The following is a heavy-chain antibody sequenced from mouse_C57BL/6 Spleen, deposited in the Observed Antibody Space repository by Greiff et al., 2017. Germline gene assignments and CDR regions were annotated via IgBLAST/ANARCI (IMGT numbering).Heavy chain of an antibody. CDR3: ARAGSRYFDV. CDR1: GYTFTSYW. J-gene: IGHJ1*03. D-gene: IGHD5-1*01. Sequence: QVQLQQPGAELVMPGASVKLSCKASGYTFTSYWMHWVKQRPGQGLEWIGEIDTSDSYTNSNQTFKGKSTLTVDKSYSTAYMQLSILTSEDSAVYYCARAGSRYFDVWGTGTTVTVSA. CDR2: IDTSDSYT. V-gene: IGHV1-69*01.